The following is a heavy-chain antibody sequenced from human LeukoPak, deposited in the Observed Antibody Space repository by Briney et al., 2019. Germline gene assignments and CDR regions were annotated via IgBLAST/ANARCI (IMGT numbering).Heavy chain of an antibody. CDR3: AAGFSNHGYIY. Sequence: SVKVSCKASGLTFRTSAMQWVRQTRGQGLEWIGWTVLGSGDTNYAQSLKERVTITRDMSTSTAYMELSSLRSEDTAMYYCAAGFSNHGYIYWGQGNLVTVSS. J-gene: IGHJ4*02. V-gene: IGHV1-58*02. D-gene: IGHD5-24*01. CDR2: TVLGSGDT. CDR1: GLTFRTSA.